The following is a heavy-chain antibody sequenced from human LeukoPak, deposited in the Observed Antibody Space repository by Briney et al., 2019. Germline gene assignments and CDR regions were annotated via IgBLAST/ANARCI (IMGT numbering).Heavy chain of an antibody. Sequence: GGSLRLSCAASGFAFSTYEMNWVRQAPGRGLEWVSYISSDDGSTRYYADFVKGRFTISRDNAKNSLYLQMNSLRAEDTAVYYCARDRTSRQGYSYGYEDYWGQGTLVTVSS. CDR2: ISSDDGSTR. J-gene: IGHJ4*02. CDR1: GFAFSTYE. D-gene: IGHD5-18*01. CDR3: ARDRTSRQGYSYGYEDY. V-gene: IGHV3-48*03.